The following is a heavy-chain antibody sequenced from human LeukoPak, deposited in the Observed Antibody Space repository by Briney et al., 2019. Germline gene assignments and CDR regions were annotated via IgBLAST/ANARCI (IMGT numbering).Heavy chain of an antibody. D-gene: IGHD3-16*02. CDR3: ARVSLRLGELSPPFDY. V-gene: IGHV1-18*01. CDR2: ISVYNGNT. CDR1: GYTFTSYG. J-gene: IGHJ4*02. Sequence: ASVKVSCKASGYTFTSYGINWVRQAPGQGLEWMGWISVYNGNTKYAQKLQGRVTMTTDTSASTAYMELRSLRSDDTAVYYCARVSLRLGELSPPFDYWGQGTLVTVSS.